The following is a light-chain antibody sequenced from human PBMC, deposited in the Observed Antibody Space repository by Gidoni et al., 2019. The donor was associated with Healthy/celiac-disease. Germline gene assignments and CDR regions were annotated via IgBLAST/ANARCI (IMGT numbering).Light chain of an antibody. V-gene: IGKV3-11*01. CDR3: QQRSNWPRLT. Sequence: ETVLTQSPATLSLSPGERATLSCRASQSVSSYLAWYQQKPGQAPRLLIYDASNRATGIPARFRGSGSGTDFTLTISSLEPEDFAVYYCQQRSNWPRLTFGGGTKVEIK. J-gene: IGKJ4*01. CDR2: DAS. CDR1: QSVSSY.